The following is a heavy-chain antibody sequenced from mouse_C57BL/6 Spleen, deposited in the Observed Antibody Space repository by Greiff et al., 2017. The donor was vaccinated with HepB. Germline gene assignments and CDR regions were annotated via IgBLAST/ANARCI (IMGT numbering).Heavy chain of an antibody. CDR2: ISSGGSYT. CDR3: ARDFDY. V-gene: IGHV5-6*01. Sequence: EVKLQESGGDLVKPGGSLELSCAASGFTFSSYGMSWVRQTPDKRLEWVATISSGGSYTYYPDSVKGRFTISRDNAKNTLYLQMSSLKSEDTAMYYCARDFDYWGQGTTLTVSS. J-gene: IGHJ2*01. CDR1: GFTFSSYG.